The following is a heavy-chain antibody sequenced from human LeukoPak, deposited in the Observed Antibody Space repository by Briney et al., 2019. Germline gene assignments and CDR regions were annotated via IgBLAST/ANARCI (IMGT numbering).Heavy chain of an antibody. CDR1: GGTFSSYA. V-gene: IGHV1-69*13. J-gene: IGHJ4*02. CDR2: IIPIFGTA. Sequence: GASVKVSCKASGGTFSSYAISWVRQAPGQGLEWMGGIIPIFGTANYAQKFQGRVTITADESTSTAYMELSSLRSEDTAVYYCARYKHMITFGGVTSLDYWGQGTLVTVSS. CDR3: ARYKHMITFGGVTSLDY. D-gene: IGHD3-16*01.